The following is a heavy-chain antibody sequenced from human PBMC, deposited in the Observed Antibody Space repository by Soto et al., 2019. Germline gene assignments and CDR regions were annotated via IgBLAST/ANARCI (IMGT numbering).Heavy chain of an antibody. CDR1: GGSISRSSYY. J-gene: IGHJ6*03. V-gene: IGHV4-39*01. CDR2: IYYSGST. D-gene: IGHD2-2*01. CDR3: ARHYCSSTSCYFRYYYYMDV. Sequence: SETLSLTCTVSGGSISRSSYYWGWIRQPPGKGLEWIGSIYYSGSTYYNPSLKSRVTISVDTSKDQFSLKLSSVTAADTAVYYCARHYCSSTSCYFRYYYYMDVWGKGTTVTVSS.